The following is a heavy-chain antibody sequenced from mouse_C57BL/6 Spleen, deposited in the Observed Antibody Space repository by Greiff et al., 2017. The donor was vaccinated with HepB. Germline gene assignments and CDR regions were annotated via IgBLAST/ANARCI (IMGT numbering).Heavy chain of an antibody. J-gene: IGHJ1*03. CDR1: GYSFTGYY. Sequence: VQLQQSGPELVKPGASVKISCKASGYSFTGYYMNWVKQSPEKSLEWIGEINPSTGGTTYNQKFKAKATLTVDKSSSTAYMQLKSLTSEDSAVYYCARYGSSSYWYFDVWGTGTTVTVSS. CDR2: INPSTGGT. CDR3: ARYGSSSYWYFDV. V-gene: IGHV1-42*01. D-gene: IGHD1-1*01.